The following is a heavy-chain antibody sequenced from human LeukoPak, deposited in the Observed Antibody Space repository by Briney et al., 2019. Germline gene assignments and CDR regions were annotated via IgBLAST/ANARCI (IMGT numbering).Heavy chain of an antibody. CDR2: INPSGGST. Sequence: ASVKVSCKASGYTFTSYYMHWVRQAPGQGLEWMGIINPSGGSTSYAQKFQGRVTMTRDTSTRTVYMELSSLRSEDTAVYYCARAPWTGYYQDWGQGTLVTVSS. CDR1: GYTFTSYY. D-gene: IGHD3/OR15-3a*01. J-gene: IGHJ4*02. V-gene: IGHV1-46*01. CDR3: ARAPWTGYYQD.